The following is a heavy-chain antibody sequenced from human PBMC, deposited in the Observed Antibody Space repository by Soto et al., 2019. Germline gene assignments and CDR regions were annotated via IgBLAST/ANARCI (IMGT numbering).Heavy chain of an antibody. J-gene: IGHJ6*02. CDR1: GYTFIRYG. V-gene: IGHV1-18*01. D-gene: IGHD3-16*01. CDR3: ARGGYYDTSWGKLRHYGLAV. Sequence: QVQLAQSANEVKKPGASVRVSCKAAGYTFIRYGIAWVRQAPGQGLEWMGWISPYNDYTVDAQKFQGSVSMTADTSTRRVYMDLMGLKSDATDVYYCARGGYYDTSWGKLRHYGLAVWGQGTSVSVSS. CDR2: ISPYNDYT.